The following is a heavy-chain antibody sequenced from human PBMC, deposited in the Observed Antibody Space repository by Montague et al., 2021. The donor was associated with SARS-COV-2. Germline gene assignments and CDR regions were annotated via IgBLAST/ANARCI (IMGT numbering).Heavy chain of an antibody. J-gene: IGHJ5*02. Sequence: SETLSLTCAVYDGSFSDYSWTWIRQPPGKGLEWIGEINHRGSTNYNPSLKSRVTISVDTSKNQFSLNLRSVTAADTAVYFCAKGGETRYFDSPRRWFDPWGQGALVIVSS. V-gene: IGHV4-34*01. D-gene: IGHD3-9*01. CDR1: DGSFSDYS. CDR2: INHRGST. CDR3: AKGGETRYFDSPRRWFDP.